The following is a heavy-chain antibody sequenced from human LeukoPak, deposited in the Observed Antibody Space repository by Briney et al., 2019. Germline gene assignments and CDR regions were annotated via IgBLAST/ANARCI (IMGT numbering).Heavy chain of an antibody. CDR1: GGSISSYY. CDR2: IYYSGST. V-gene: IGHV4-59*01. J-gene: IGHJ3*02. D-gene: IGHD5-12*01. Sequence: SETLSLTCTVSGGSISSYYWSWIRQPPGKGLEWIGYIYYSGSTNYNPSLKSRVTISVDTSKNQFSLKLSSVTAADTAVYYCARARGYAGTGTDDAFDIWGQGTMVTVSS. CDR3: ARARGYAGTGTDDAFDI.